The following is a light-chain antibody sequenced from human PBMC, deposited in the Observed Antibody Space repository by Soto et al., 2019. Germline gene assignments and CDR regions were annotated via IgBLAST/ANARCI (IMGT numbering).Light chain of an antibody. V-gene: IGKV3-11*01. CDR3: QQRSNWPPWT. J-gene: IGKJ1*01. CDR1: QSVSSY. Sequence: EIVLTQSPATLSSSPGERATLSCRASQSVSSYLAWYQQKPGQAPRLLIYDASTRTTGIPARFSGSGSGTDVSLTISSLEPEDFAVYYCQQRSNWPPWTFGQGTKVEIK. CDR2: DAS.